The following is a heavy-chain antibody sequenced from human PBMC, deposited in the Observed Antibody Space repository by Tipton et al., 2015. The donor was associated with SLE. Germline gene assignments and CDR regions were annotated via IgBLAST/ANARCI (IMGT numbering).Heavy chain of an antibody. CDR2: IYYSGST. Sequence: TLSLTCTVSGGSISSSSYYWGWIRQPPGKGLEWIGSIYYSGSTYYNPSLKSRVTISVDTSKNQFALKVSSVTAADTAVYSCARASTQHSRIAFDIWGQGTMVTVSS. CDR1: GGSISSSSYY. J-gene: IGHJ3*02. CDR3: ARASTQHSRIAFDI. V-gene: IGHV4-39*06. D-gene: IGHD1-14*01.